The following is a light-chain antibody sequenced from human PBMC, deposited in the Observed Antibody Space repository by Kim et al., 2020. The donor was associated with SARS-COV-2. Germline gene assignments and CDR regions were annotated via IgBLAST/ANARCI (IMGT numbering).Light chain of an antibody. V-gene: IGKV1-27*01. CDR1: QGINYY. Sequence: DIQMTQSPSSLSASVGDRVTITCRASQGINYYLAWYQQKPGKVPKLLIYGASTLQSGVPSRFSGSGSGTDFTLTISSLQPEDVATYYCQKYDSALSFTFGPGTKVDIK. CDR3: QKYDSALSFT. CDR2: GAS. J-gene: IGKJ3*01.